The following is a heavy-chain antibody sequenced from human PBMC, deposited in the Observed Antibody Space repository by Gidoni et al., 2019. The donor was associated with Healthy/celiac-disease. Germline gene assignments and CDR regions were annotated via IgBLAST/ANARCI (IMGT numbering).Heavy chain of an antibody. J-gene: IGHJ3*02. CDR2: IYYSGST. V-gene: IGHV4-59*01. CDR1: GGSISSYY. CDR3: ARDETPGAFDI. Sequence: QVQLQESGPGLVKPSETLSLTCTVSGGSISSYYWSWIRQPPGKGLEWIGYIYYSGSTNYNPALKSRVTISVDTSKNQFSLKLSSVTAADTAVYYCARDETPGAFDIWGQGTMVTVSS.